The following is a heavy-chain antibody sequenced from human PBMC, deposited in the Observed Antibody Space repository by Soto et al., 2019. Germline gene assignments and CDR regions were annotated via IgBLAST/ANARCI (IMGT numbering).Heavy chain of an antibody. CDR3: ARDRFLGFGELLGDYYYYGMDV. Sequence: QVQLVQSGAEVKKPGASVKVSCKASGYTFTSYGISWVRQAPGQGLEWMGWISAYNGNTNYAQKLQGRVTMTTDTSTSTAYMELRSLRSDDTAVYYCARDRFLGFGELLGDYYYYGMDVWGQGTTVTVSS. D-gene: IGHD3-10*01. CDR2: ISAYNGNT. V-gene: IGHV1-18*01. CDR1: GYTFTSYG. J-gene: IGHJ6*02.